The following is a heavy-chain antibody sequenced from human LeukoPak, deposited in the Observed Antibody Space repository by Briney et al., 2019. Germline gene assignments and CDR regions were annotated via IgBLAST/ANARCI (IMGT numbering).Heavy chain of an antibody. CDR1: GGSFSGYY. CDR3: ARDGHSSGSFDY. V-gene: IGHV4-34*01. J-gene: IGHJ4*02. CDR2: INHSGST. Sequence: SETLSLTCAVYGGSFSGYYWSWIRQPPGKGLEWIGEINHSGSTNYNPSLKSRVTISVDTSKNQFSLKLSSVTAADTAVYYCARDGHSSGSFDYWGQGTLVTVSS. D-gene: IGHD3-10*01.